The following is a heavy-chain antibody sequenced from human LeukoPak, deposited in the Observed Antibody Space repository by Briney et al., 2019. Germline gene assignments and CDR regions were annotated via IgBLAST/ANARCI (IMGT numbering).Heavy chain of an antibody. V-gene: IGHV1-2*02. CDR1: GYTFTGYY. CDR2: INPNSGGT. J-gene: IGHJ3*02. Sequence: ASVKVSCKASGYTFTGYYMHWVRQAPGQGLEWMGWINPNSGGTNYAQKFQGRVTMTRDTSISTAYMELSRLRSDDTAVYYCANLVAVAGTGAFDIRGQGTMVTVSS. D-gene: IGHD6-19*01. CDR3: ANLVAVAGTGAFDI.